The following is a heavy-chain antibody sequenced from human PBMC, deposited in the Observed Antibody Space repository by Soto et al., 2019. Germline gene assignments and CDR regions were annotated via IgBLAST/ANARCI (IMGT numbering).Heavy chain of an antibody. D-gene: IGHD5-12*01. CDR1: GFTFTSSA. J-gene: IGHJ5*01. CDR3: AARVTADGYNQDWFSS. Sequence: ASVKVSCKASGFTFTSSAVQWVRQARGQRLEWIGWIVVGSGNTNYAQKFQERVTITRDMSTSTAYMELSSLRSEDTAVYYCAARVTADGYNQDWFSSWGQGTLVTVSS. CDR2: IVVGSGNT. V-gene: IGHV1-58*01.